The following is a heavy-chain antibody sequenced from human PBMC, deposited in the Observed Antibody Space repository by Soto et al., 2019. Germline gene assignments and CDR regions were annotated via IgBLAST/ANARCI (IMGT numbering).Heavy chain of an antibody. CDR3: ATHFYGAYVVDS. D-gene: IGHD4-17*01. Sequence: SETLSLTCTASGFSISSGHYWGWMRQTPGKGLEWIGSTHHSGRTYYSTSLKSRVTISVDTSKNQVSLRLRSVTAADTALYYCATHFYGAYVVDSWGQGTLVTVSS. CDR2: THHSGRT. V-gene: IGHV4-38-2*02. CDR1: GFSISSGHY. J-gene: IGHJ4*02.